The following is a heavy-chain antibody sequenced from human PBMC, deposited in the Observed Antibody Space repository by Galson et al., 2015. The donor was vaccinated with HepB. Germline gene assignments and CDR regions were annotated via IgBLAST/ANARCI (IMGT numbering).Heavy chain of an antibody. CDR2: TSGSGGNA. V-gene: IGHV3-23*01. CDR3: ARTEDSSGSYYRDAFDI. J-gene: IGHJ3*02. Sequence: SLRLSCAASGFTFSSSAMNWVRQAPGKGLAWVSTTSGSGGNAYYADSVKGRFTISRDNGKNTLYLQMNSLRADDMAIYYCARTEDSSGSYYRDAFDIWGQGTVVTVSS. CDR1: GFTFSSSA. D-gene: IGHD3-22*01.